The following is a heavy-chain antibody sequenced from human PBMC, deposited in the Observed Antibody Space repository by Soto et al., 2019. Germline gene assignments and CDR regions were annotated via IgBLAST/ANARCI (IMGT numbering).Heavy chain of an antibody. J-gene: IGHJ5*02. V-gene: IGHV4-59*11. CDR2: IYYSGTT. CDR1: GGSISPHY. Sequence: TSETLSLTCTVSGGSISPHYWSWIRQPPGKGLEWIGYIYYSGTTKYNPSLKSRVTISVDTSKNQFSLKVTSVTAADTAIYYCARTEDHGWFDPWGQGTLVTVSS. CDR3: ARTEDHGWFDP.